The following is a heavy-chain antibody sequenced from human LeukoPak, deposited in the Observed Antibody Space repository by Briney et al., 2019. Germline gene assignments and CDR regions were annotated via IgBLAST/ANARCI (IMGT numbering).Heavy chain of an antibody. CDR3: ARDPYYGSGYYFDY. D-gene: IGHD3-10*01. CDR2: ISYDAESN. J-gene: IGHJ4*02. Sequence: GRSLRLSCVTSGFTFSSYGMHWVRQVPGKGLEWVAVISYDAESNYHVDSVKGRFTISRDNSKNTLYLQMNSLRAEDTAVYYCARDPYYGSGYYFDYWGQGTLVTVSS. CDR1: GFTFSSYG. V-gene: IGHV3-30*03.